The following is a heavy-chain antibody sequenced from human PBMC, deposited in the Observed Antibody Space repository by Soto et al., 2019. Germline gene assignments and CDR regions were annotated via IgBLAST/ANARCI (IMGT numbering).Heavy chain of an antibody. V-gene: IGHV4-34*01. CDR3: ARGLRSTMVRGVRFDP. Sequence: QVQLQQWGAGLLKPSETLSLTCAVYGGSFSGYYWSWIRQPPGKGLEWFGEINHSGSTNYNQSLKSRVTISVDTSKNQFSLKLSSVTAADTAVYYCARGLRSTMVRGVRFDPWGQGTLVTVSS. CDR2: INHSGST. J-gene: IGHJ5*02. D-gene: IGHD3-10*01. CDR1: GGSFSGYY.